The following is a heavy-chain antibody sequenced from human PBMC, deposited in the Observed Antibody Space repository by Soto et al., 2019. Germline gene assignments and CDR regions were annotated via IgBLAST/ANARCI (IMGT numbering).Heavy chain of an antibody. CDR1: GFTLSTNS. CDR3: AREYTAWPLAYGLDV. D-gene: IGHD2-2*02. J-gene: IGHJ6*02. V-gene: IGHV3-21*01. Sequence: XGSLRFSGFASGFTLSTNSTKWLRQAAGKGLEWVSSISSRSDIYYADSVKGRFTISRDNAKNSVSLQMNSLRAEDTAVYYCAREYTAWPLAYGLDVWGQGTTVTVSS. CDR2: ISSRSDI.